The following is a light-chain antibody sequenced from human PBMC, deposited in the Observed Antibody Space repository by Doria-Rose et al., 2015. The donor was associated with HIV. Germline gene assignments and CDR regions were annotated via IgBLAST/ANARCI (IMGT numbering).Light chain of an antibody. CDR1: ELGDKY. J-gene: IGLJ3*02. CDR2: QDT. V-gene: IGLV3-1*01. Sequence: SYELTQPPSVSVSPGQTASITCSGDELGDKYASWYQQKPGQSPVLVIYQDTKRPSGIPERFSGSDSGNTATLTISGTQAIDEADYYCQAWDSSPVVFGGGTKLTVL. CDR3: QAWDSSPVV.